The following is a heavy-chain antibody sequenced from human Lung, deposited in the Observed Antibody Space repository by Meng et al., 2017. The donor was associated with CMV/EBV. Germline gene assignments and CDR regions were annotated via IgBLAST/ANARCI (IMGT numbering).Heavy chain of an antibody. V-gene: IGHV3-30*02. CDR3: AKVFRKYDRTTVSLDY. Sequence: SCAVSGIDFSSYGMVLVRQAPGKGLEWVAFIRYDGSNKYYGDSVKGRFTISRDNSKNTLYLQMNSLRIEDTAVYHCAKVFRKYDRTTVSLDYWGQGTLVTVSS. CDR1: GIDFSSYG. CDR2: IRYDGSNK. D-gene: IGHD4-17*01. J-gene: IGHJ4*02.